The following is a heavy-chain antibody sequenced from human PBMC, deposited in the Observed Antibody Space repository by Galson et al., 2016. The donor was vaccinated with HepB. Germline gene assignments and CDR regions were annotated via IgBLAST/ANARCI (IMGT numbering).Heavy chain of an antibody. CDR2: ISGSGGSI. CDR1: GFPFSTYG. V-gene: IGHV3-23*01. J-gene: IGHJ4*02. D-gene: IGHD6-19*01. Sequence: SLRLSCAASGFPFSTYGMSWVRQAPGKGLEWVSGISGSGGSIYSADSVKGRFTISRDNSKNTLYQQMNSLRADDTAVYYCAKKSLVAGTATYVFDNWGQGTLVTVSS. CDR3: AKKSLVAGTATYVFDN.